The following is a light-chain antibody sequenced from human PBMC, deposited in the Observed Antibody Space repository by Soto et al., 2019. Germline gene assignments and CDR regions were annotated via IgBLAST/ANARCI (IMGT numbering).Light chain of an antibody. J-gene: IGLJ1*01. CDR3: SSFTIITTYV. Sequence: QSALTQPASVSGSPGQSITISCTGTSSEVGGYNYVSWYQQHPGKAPKLMIYDVNNRPSGVSNRFSGSKSGNTASLTISGLQAEDEADYYCSSFTIITTYVFGTGTKVTVL. CDR2: DVN. V-gene: IGLV2-14*01. CDR1: SSEVGGYNY.